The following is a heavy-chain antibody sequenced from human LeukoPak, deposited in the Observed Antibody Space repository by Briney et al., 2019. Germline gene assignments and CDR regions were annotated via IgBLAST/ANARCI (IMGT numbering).Heavy chain of an antibody. J-gene: IGHJ6*03. CDR3: ARGTCYDFWSGRGYYYYMDV. CDR1: GGSFSGYY. Sequence: PSETLSLTCAVYGGSFSGYYWSWIRQPPGEGLEWIGEINHSGSTNYNPSLKSRVTISVDTSKNQFSLKLSSVTAADTAVYYCARGTCYDFWSGRGYYYYMDVWGKGTTVTVSS. CDR2: INHSGST. D-gene: IGHD3-3*01. V-gene: IGHV4-34*01.